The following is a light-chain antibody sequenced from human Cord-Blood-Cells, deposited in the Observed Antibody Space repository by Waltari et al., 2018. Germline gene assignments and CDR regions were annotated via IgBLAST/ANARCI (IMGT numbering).Light chain of an antibody. V-gene: IGKV3-15*01. CDR2: GAS. Sequence: IVMTQSPATLSVSPGERATLSCSASQSVSNNLAWYQQKPGQAPRLLIYGASTRATGSPARFSGSASRTEFTLTISSLQSEDFAVYCRQQYNNWPTFGQGTRLEIK. CDR1: QSVSNN. J-gene: IGKJ5*01. CDR3: QQYNNWPT.